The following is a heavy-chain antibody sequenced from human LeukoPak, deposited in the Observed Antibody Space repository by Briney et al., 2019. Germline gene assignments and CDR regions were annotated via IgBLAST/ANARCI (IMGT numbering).Heavy chain of an antibody. J-gene: IGHJ3*02. CDR1: GGSFSGYY. V-gene: IGHV4-34*01. CDR2: INHSGST. CDR3: ARARFGLTNAFDI. D-gene: IGHD3/OR15-3a*01. Sequence: RASETLSLTCAVYGGSFSGYYWSWIRQPPGKGLEWIGEINHSGSTNYNPSLKSRVTISVDTSKNQFSLKLSSVTAADTAVYYCARARFGLTNAFDIWGQGTMVTVSS.